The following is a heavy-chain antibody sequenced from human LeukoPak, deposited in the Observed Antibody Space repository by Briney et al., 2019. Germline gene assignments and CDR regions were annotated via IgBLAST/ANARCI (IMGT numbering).Heavy chain of an antibody. V-gene: IGHV4-59*01. Sequence: SETLSLTCTVSGGSISSYYWSWIRQPPGKGLEWIGYIYYTGTTNYNPSLNSRVTISVDTSKNQFSLKLSSVTAADTAVYYCARAPVHITMIVVVNSYFDYWGQGTLVTVSS. J-gene: IGHJ4*02. CDR2: IYYTGTT. CDR3: ARAPVHITMIVVVNSYFDY. D-gene: IGHD3-22*01. CDR1: GGSISSYY.